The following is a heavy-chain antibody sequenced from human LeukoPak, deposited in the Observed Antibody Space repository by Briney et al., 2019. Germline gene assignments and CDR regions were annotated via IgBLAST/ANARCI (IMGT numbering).Heavy chain of an antibody. J-gene: IGHJ3*02. CDR2: ISSSSSYI. CDR3: TRRGHAAVATQKDDALDI. Sequence: PGGSLRLSCAASGFTFSSYSMNWVRQAPGKGLEWVSSISSSSSYIYYADSVKGRFTISRDNAKNSVYLQMNSLRAEDTAVYYCTRRGHAAVATQKDDALDIWGQGTMVTVSS. CDR1: GFTFSSYS. D-gene: IGHD6-13*01. V-gene: IGHV3-21*01.